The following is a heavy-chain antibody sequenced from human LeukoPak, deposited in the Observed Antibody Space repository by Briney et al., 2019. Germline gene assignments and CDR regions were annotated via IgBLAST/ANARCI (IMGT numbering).Heavy chain of an antibody. D-gene: IGHD6-13*01. Sequence: ASVKVSCKASGYTFSSYHMNWVRQAPGQGLGWMGWLNANTGNPTYAQGFTGRFVFSLDTSVSTAYLQISSLKAEDTAVYYCAREKLRGIAAARYYGMDVWGQGTTVTVSS. CDR2: LNANTGNP. J-gene: IGHJ6*02. V-gene: IGHV7-4-1*02. CDR1: GYTFSSYH. CDR3: AREKLRGIAAARYYGMDV.